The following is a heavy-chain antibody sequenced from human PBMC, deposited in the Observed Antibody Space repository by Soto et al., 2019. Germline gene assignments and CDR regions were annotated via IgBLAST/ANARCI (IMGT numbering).Heavy chain of an antibody. V-gene: IGHV1-69*01. Sequence: QVQLVQSGAEVKKPGSSVKVSCKASGGTFSSYAISWVRQAPGQGLAWMGGIIPIFGTANYAQKVQGRVTSTADESTSTAYMELSSLRSEDTAVYYCARGIAARPDKLDYWGQGTLVTVSS. J-gene: IGHJ4*02. CDR1: GGTFSSYA. CDR2: IIPIFGTA. D-gene: IGHD6-6*01. CDR3: ARGIAARPDKLDY.